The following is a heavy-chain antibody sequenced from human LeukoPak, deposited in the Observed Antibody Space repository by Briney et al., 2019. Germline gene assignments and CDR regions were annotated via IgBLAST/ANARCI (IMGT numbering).Heavy chain of an antibody. Sequence: KPGGSLRLSCAASGFTFSKAWMRWVRQAPGKGLEWVGRIKSKIDGGTTDYATPVKGRFAISRDDSKDTVYLQMNSLKTEDTAVYHCVTGDYSVVPAAHDDCWGQGTLVTVSS. V-gene: IGHV3-15*01. CDR3: VTGDYSVVPAAHDDC. J-gene: IGHJ4*02. CDR1: GFTFSKAW. D-gene: IGHD2-2*01. CDR2: IKSKIDGGTT.